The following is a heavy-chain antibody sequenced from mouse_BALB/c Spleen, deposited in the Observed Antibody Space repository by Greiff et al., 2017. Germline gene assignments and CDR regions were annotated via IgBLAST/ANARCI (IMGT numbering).Heavy chain of an antibody. D-gene: IGHD5-1*01. Sequence: EVQLVESGPGLVKPSQSLSLTCTVTGYSITSDYAWNWIRQFPGNKLEWMGYISYSGSTSYNPSLKSRISITRDTSKNQFFLQFNAVTTEDTATYYCARRVYYAMDYWGQGTSVTVSS. CDR2: ISYSGST. J-gene: IGHJ4*01. CDR1: GYSITSDYA. V-gene: IGHV3-2*02. CDR3: ARRVYYAMDY.